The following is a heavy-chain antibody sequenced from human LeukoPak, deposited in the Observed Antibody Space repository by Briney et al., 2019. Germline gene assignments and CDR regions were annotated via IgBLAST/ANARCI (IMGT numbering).Heavy chain of an antibody. CDR1: GFTFSSYA. J-gene: IGHJ5*02. D-gene: IGHD4-17*01. CDR3: AKDAYGDYGNWFDP. CDR2: INGSGGKT. Sequence: PGGSLRLSCAASGFTFSSYAMSWVRQAPGKGLGWVSDINGSGGKTYYADSVKGRFTISRDNSKNTLYLQMNSLRAEDTAVYYCAKDAYGDYGNWFDPWGQGTLVTVSS. V-gene: IGHV3-23*01.